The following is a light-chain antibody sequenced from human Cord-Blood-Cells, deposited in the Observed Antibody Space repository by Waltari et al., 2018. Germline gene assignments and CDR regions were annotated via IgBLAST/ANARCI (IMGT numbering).Light chain of an antibody. Sequence: EIVLTQSPGTLPLPPWNSAPLSCRASQSVSSSYLAWYQQKPGQAPRLLIYGASSRATGIPDRFSGSGSGTDFTLTISRLEPEDFAVYYCQQYGSSPPLTFGGGTKVEIK. J-gene: IGKJ4*01. CDR1: QSVSSSY. CDR3: QQYGSSPPLT. CDR2: GAS. V-gene: IGKV3-20*01.